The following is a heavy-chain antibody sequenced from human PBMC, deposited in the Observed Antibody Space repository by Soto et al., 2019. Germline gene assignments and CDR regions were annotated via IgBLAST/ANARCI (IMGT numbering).Heavy chain of an antibody. J-gene: IGHJ6*02. V-gene: IGHV4-4*02. CDR2: IYHSGST. D-gene: IGHD3-10*01. CDR3: ARVYGSGSYYSHYYYYYGMDV. CDR1: GGSISSSNW. Sequence: SETLSLTCAVSGGSISSSNWWSWVRQPPGKGLEWIGEIYHSGSTNYNPSLKSRVTISVDKSKNQFSLKLSSVTAADTAVYYCARVYGSGSYYSHYYYYYGMDVWGQGTTVTVSS.